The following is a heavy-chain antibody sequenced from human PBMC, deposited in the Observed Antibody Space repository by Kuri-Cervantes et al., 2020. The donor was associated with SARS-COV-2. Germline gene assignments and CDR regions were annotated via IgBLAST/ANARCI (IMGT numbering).Heavy chain of an antibody. V-gene: IGHV4-59*12. CDR3: AREYIAARHNWFDP. D-gene: IGHD6-6*01. J-gene: IGHJ5*02. CDR1: GGSISGYY. CDR2: IYYSGST. Sequence: ESLKISCTVSGGSISGYYWSWIRQPPGKGLEWIGYIYYSGSTNYNPSLKSRVTMSVDTYKNQFSLKLSSVTAADTAVYYCAREYIAARHNWFDPWGQGTLVTVFS.